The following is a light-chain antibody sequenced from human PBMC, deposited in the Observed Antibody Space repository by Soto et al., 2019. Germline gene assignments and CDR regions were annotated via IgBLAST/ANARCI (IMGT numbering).Light chain of an antibody. Sequence: QSVLTQPPSVSGAPGQRVTISCTGSSSNIGAGYDVHWYQQLPGTAPKVIIYGNSNRPSGVPDRFSGSKSGTSASLAITGLQAEDEANYYCQSYDSSLSAHVVFGGGTELTVL. CDR2: GNS. J-gene: IGLJ2*01. CDR3: QSYDSSLSAHVV. V-gene: IGLV1-40*01. CDR1: SSNIGAGYD.